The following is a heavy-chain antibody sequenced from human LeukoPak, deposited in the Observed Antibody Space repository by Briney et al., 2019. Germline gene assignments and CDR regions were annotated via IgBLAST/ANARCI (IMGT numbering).Heavy chain of an antibody. CDR2: ISSSSSTI. V-gene: IGHV3-48*04. CDR1: GFAFSSYS. J-gene: IGHJ4*02. D-gene: IGHD3-3*01. CDR3: ARDYYDFWSGYFFDY. Sequence: PGGSLRLSCAASGFAFSSYSMNWVRQAPGKGLEWVSYISSSSSTIYYADSVKGRFTISRDNAKNSLYLQMNSLRAEDTAVYYCARDYYDFWSGYFFDYWGQGTLVTVSS.